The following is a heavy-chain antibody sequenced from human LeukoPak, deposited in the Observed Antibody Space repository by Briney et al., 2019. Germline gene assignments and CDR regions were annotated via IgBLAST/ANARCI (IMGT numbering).Heavy chain of an antibody. CDR3: ARRPYDYVWGSYRSYYFDY. CDR2: IYYSGST. J-gene: IGHJ4*02. CDR1: GGSISSSSYY. Sequence: SETLSLTCTVSGGSISSSSYYWGWIRQPPGTGLEWIGSIYYSGSTYYNPSLKSRVTISVDTSKNQFSLKLSSVTAADTAVYYCARRPYDYVWGSYRSYYFDYWGQGTLVTVSS. V-gene: IGHV4-39*01. D-gene: IGHD3-16*02.